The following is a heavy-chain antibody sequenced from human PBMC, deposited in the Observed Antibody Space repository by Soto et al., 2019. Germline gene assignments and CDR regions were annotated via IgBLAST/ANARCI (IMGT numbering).Heavy chain of an antibody. J-gene: IGHJ4*02. CDR2: ISTSSSTI. D-gene: IGHD4-17*01. CDR3: ARGVYGDCLIDY. CDR1: GFTFSSYS. V-gene: IGHV3-48*01. Sequence: EVQLVESGGGLVQPGGSLRLSCAASGFTFSSYSMNWVRQAPGKGLEWISYISTSSSTIYYADSVKGRFTISRDNAKNSLYLQMNSLRGEDTVVYYCARGVYGDCLIDYLGQGTLVPVSS.